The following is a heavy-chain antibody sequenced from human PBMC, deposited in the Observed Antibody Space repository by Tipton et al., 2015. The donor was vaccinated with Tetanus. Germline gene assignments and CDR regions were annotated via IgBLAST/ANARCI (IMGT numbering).Heavy chain of an antibody. CDR2: IYPGDSAA. J-gene: IGHJ5*02. Sequence: VQLVQSGAEVKKPGQSLKISCKATGHNSRSHWISWVRQMPGKGLEWMGIIYPGDSAATYSPSFQGQVTISADKSIDTAYLQWTSLKTSDTAIYFCARLPKHYSASGSTWGQGTLVSVSS. D-gene: IGHD3-10*01. V-gene: IGHV5-51*01. CDR3: ARLPKHYSASGST. CDR1: GHNSRSHW.